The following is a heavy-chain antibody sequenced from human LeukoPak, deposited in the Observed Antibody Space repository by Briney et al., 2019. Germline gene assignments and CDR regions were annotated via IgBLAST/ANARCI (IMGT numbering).Heavy chain of an antibody. Sequence: ASVKVSCKVSGYTIDELSIHWVRQAPGGGLEWMGGFDPEDKETIYAPKFQGRVTMTVDTSTDTMYMDPISLTSQDTAMYFCATGDCSGGVCSSDDAFDTWGQGTMLVVSS. CDR1: GYTIDELS. J-gene: IGHJ3*02. D-gene: IGHD2-8*02. V-gene: IGHV1-24*01. CDR2: FDPEDKET. CDR3: ATGDCSGGVCSSDDAFDT.